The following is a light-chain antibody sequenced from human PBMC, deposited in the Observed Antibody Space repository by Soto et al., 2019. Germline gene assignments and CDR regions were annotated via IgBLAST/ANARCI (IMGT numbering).Light chain of an antibody. CDR1: QSISSW. V-gene: IGKV1-5*03. Sequence: DIQMTQSPSTLSASVGDRVTITCRASQSISSWLAWYQQKPGKAPNLLIYKASTLQSGVPSRFSGGGSGTEFTLTVSSLQPDDFAIYYCQQYNDYPWTLGQGTKVEIK. CDR3: QQYNDYPWT. J-gene: IGKJ1*01. CDR2: KAS.